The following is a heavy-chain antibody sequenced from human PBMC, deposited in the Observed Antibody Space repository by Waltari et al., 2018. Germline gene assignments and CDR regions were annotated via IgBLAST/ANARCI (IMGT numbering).Heavy chain of an antibody. Sequence: QVQLQESGPGLVKPSETLSLTCTVSGVSVSSYYWNWIRQPPGKGLEWIGYIYYSGSNQYNPSLKSRLTISVDTSKNQFSLKLTSVTAADTAVYYCVRAGIDDAFDIWGQGTMVTVSS. CDR2: IYYSGSN. CDR1: GVSVSSYY. CDR3: VRAGIDDAFDI. J-gene: IGHJ3*02. V-gene: IGHV4-59*02.